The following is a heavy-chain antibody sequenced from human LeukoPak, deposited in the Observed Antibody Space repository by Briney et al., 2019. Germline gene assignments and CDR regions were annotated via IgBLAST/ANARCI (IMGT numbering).Heavy chain of an antibody. J-gene: IGHJ6*03. Sequence: SETLSLTCTVSGGSISSSSYYWGWIRQPPGRGLEWIGSIYYSGSTYYNPSLKSRVTISVDTSKNQFSLKLSSVTAADTAVYYCARNRGPRDVDYYYYYYMDVWGKGTTVTVSS. CDR1: GGSISSSSYY. CDR2: IYYSGST. D-gene: IGHD2/OR15-2a*01. V-gene: IGHV4-39*07. CDR3: ARNRGPRDVDYYYYYYMDV.